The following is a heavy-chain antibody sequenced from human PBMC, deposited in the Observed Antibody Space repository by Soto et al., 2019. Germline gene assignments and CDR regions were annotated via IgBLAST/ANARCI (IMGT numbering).Heavy chain of an antibody. J-gene: IGHJ5*02. D-gene: IGHD2-2*01. V-gene: IGHV1-18*04. CDR2: ISSYNGNT. Sequence: ASVKVSCKASGYTFTSYGISWVRQAPGQGLEWMGWISSYNGNTNYAPKVQGRVTMTTDKSTSTTYMELRSLRSDDTAVYYCERGPRYCSTTSCFSGVTWFDPWG. CDR3: ERGPRYCSTTSCFSGVTWFDP. CDR1: GYTFTSYG.